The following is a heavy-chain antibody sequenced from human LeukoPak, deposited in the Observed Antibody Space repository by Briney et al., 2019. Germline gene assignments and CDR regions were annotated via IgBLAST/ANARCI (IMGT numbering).Heavy chain of an antibody. Sequence: GGSLRLSCAASGFTFSSYSMNWVRQAPGKGLEWVSSISSSSSYIYYADSVKGRFTISRDNAKNSLYLQMNSLRAEDTAVYYCAKDSGWIEFDDWGQGTLVTVSS. V-gene: IGHV3-21*01. CDR2: ISSSSSYI. CDR1: GFTFSSYS. D-gene: IGHD2-2*03. CDR3: AKDSGWIEFDD. J-gene: IGHJ4*02.